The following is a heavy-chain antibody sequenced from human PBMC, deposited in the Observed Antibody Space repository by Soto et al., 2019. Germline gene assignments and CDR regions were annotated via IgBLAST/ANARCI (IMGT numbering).Heavy chain of an antibody. V-gene: IGHV4-31*03. CDR3: ARLRIATNNYKWFDP. CDR1: GAALNSGNYY. J-gene: IGHJ5*02. Sequence: PSETPSLTCSVSGAALNSGNYYWSWIRQVPGKGLEWIGHIYVTGAVDYNPSLRDRITISQDTSERQFSLNLRLVTAADTAVYYCARLRIATNNYKWFDPWGHGTLVTVSS. CDR2: IYVTGAV. D-gene: IGHD2-21*01.